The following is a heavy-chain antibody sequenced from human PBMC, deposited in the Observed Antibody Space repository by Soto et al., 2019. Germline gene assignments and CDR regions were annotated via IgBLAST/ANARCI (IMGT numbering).Heavy chain of an antibody. CDR1: GDSVSSNSAA. D-gene: IGHD3-3*01. V-gene: IGHV6-1*01. CDR3: ARDDFWNDYCDY. J-gene: IGHJ4*02. CDR2: TYYRSQWYN. Sequence: QSQTLSLTCAISGDSVSSNSAAWNWIRQSPSRGLEWLGRTYYRSQWYNEYSPSVTGRITITPDTSKNQFSLQLNSVTPEDTAVYYCARDDFWNDYCDYWGQGILVTVSS.